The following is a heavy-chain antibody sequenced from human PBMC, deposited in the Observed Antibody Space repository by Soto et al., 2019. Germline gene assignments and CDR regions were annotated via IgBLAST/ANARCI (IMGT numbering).Heavy chain of an antibody. CDR1: GFTFSSYG. Sequence: QVQLVESGGGVVQPGRSRRLSCAASGFTFSSYGMHWVRQPPGKGLEWVAVIWYDGGNKYYADSVKGRFTISRDNSKNRLYLQMNYLRAEDTAVYYCARDDHSTLYSLVYWGQGTLVTVSS. J-gene: IGHJ4*02. CDR3: ARDDHSTLYSLVY. V-gene: IGHV3-33*01. D-gene: IGHD2-8*01. CDR2: IWYDGGNK.